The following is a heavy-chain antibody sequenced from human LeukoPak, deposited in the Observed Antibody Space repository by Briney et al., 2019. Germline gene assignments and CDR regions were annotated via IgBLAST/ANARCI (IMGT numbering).Heavy chain of an antibody. CDR3: ARTKTVTTSLEFDY. V-gene: IGHV1-69*05. CDR1: WGTLSSYA. D-gene: IGHD4-11*01. Sequence: PVKGSLKGSWGTLSSYAINLGRQGPGQRVGRVGGIIPIFGTANYAQKFQGRVTITTDESTSTAYMELSSLRSEDTAVYYCARTKTVTTSLEFDYWGQGTLVTVSS. J-gene: IGHJ4*02. CDR2: IIPIFGTA.